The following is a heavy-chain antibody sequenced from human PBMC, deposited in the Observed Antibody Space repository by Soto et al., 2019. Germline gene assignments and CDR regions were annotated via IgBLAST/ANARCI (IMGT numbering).Heavy chain of an antibody. D-gene: IGHD3-22*01. J-gene: IGHJ2*01. CDR3: ARRYYYDSSGYYWYFDL. CDR2: ISGSGGST. CDR1: GVTFSSYA. Sequence: VGALRLSCAASGVTFSSYAMSWVRQAPGKGLEWAPAISGSGGSTYYADSVKGRFTISRDNSKNTLYLQMNSLRAEDTAVYYCARRYYYDSSGYYWYFDLWGRGTLVTVSS. V-gene: IGHV3-23*01.